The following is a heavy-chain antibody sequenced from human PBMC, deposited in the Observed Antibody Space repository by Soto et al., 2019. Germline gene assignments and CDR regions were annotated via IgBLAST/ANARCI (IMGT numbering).Heavy chain of an antibody. Sequence: SETLSLTCAVYGGSFSGYYWSWIRQPPGKGLEWIGEINHSASTNYNPSLKSRVTISVDTSKNQFSLKLSSVTAADTAVYYCARQQLWLYYYYYGMDVWGQGTTVTVSS. CDR3: ARQQLWLYYYYYGMDV. CDR1: GGSFSGYY. V-gene: IGHV4-34*01. CDR2: INHSAST. J-gene: IGHJ6*02. D-gene: IGHD6-13*01.